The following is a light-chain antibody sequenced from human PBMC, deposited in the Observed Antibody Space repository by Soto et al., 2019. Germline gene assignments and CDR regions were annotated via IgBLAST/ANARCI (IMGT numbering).Light chain of an antibody. J-gene: IGKJ2*01. V-gene: IGKV1-9*01. Sequence: DIQLTQSPSFLSASVGDRVTITCRASQDISNHLAWYQQKPGTAPKLLISATSTLQSGVPSRFSGTGYETELTLTISSLQPEDLATYHCQQVAGYPHTFGQGTKVEIK. CDR2: ATS. CDR1: QDISNH. CDR3: QQVAGYPHT.